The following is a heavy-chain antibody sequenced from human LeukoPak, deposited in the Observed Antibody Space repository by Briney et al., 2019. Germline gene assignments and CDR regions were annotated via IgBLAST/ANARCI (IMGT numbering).Heavy chain of an antibody. Sequence: PSETLSLTCAVYGGSFSGYYWSWIRQPPGKGLEWIGEINHSGSTNYNPSLKSRVTISVDTSKNQFSLKLSSVTAADTAVYYCARPSRDGYRYTFDYWGQGILVTVSS. CDR3: ARPSRDGYRYTFDY. J-gene: IGHJ4*02. V-gene: IGHV4-34*01. D-gene: IGHD5-24*01. CDR1: GGSFSGYY. CDR2: INHSGST.